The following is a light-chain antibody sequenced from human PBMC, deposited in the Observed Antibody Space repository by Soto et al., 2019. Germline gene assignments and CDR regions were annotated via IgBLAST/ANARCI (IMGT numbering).Light chain of an antibody. CDR3: QQYNNWPPWT. Sequence: EIVMTQSPATLSVSPGERATLSCRASQSVSSNLAWYQQKPGQAPRLLIYGASTRAPGIAARFSGSGSGTDSTLTISSLQPEDFAVYYCQQYNNWPPWTFGLGTKVEVK. V-gene: IGKV3-15*01. J-gene: IGKJ1*01. CDR2: GAS. CDR1: QSVSSN.